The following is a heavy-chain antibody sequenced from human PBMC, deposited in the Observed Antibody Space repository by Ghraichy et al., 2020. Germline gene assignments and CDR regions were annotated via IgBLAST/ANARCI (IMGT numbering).Heavy chain of an antibody. Sequence: GGSLRLSCAASGFTFSSYAMSWVRQAPGKGLEWVSAISGGGSSTYYADSVRGQFTISRDNSDKKVYLQVDSLRAEDTAVYYCAKDRRETSGLGAFDVWGQGTMVTVSS. CDR3: AKDRRETSGLGAFDV. CDR1: GFTFSSYA. CDR2: ISGGGSST. J-gene: IGHJ3*01. V-gene: IGHV3-23*01. D-gene: IGHD3-22*01.